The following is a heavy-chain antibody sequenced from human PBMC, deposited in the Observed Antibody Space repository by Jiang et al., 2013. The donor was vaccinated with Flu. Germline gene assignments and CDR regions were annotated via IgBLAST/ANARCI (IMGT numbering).Heavy chain of an antibody. CDR2: ISGYSGHT. J-gene: IGHJ4*02. D-gene: IGHD1-14*01. CDR3: AREVYREVDY. Sequence: GAEVKKPGASVKVSCNTSGYTFTNYGISWVRQAPGQGLEWMGWISGYSGHTDYAQKFQGRVTMTTDTSTSTAYMELGSLRSDDTAVYYCAREVYREVDYWGQGTLVTVSS. V-gene: IGHV1-18*04. CDR1: GYTFTNYG.